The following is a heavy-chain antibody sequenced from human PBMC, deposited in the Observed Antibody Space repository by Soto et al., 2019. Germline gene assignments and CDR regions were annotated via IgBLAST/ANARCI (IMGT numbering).Heavy chain of an antibody. V-gene: IGHV4-39*01. Sequence: QLQLQESGPGLVKPSETLSLTCTVSGGSISSSSYYWGWIRQPPGKGLEWIGSIYYSGSTYYNPSLKSKVTRAEDTSKNPFPLRLTCVPAADTAVYYCARRYCSGGSCTPFGRGTAWYFDLWGRDTLITVSS. D-gene: IGHD2-15*01. CDR2: IYYSGST. CDR3: ARRYCSGGSCTPFGRGTAWYFDL. CDR1: GGSISSSSYY. J-gene: IGHJ2*01.